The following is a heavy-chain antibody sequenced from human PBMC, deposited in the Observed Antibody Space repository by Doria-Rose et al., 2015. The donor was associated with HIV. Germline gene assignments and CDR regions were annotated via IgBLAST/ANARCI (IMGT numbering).Heavy chain of an antibody. CDR3: ARIKSSRWYHKYYFDF. Sequence: QVTLKESGPVLVKPTETLTLTCTVSGVSLSSPGMGVSWIRQPPGKALEWLANIFSADERSYKTSLKSRLTISRATSKIQVVLTMTDMDHVDTATYYCARIKSSRWYHKYYFDFWGQGTLVIVSA. CDR2: IFSADER. J-gene: IGHJ4*02. D-gene: IGHD6-13*01. V-gene: IGHV2-26*01. CDR1: GVSLSSPGMG.